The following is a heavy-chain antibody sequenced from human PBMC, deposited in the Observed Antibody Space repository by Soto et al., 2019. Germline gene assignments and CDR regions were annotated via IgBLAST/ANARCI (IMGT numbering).Heavy chain of an antibody. V-gene: IGHV1-18*01. CDR3: ARDFRDNCGGPSSIYFDF. D-gene: IGHD2-21*01. CDR1: GYTFSSYG. J-gene: IGHJ4*02. CDR2: ISANSGDT. Sequence: QVQLVQSGAEVKEPGASVRVSCKASGYTFSSYGFSWVRQAPGQGLEWVAWISANSGDTNSAQKFQDRVTLTTDTSTSTAYMDLRSLTTDDKATYYCARDFRDNCGGPSSIYFDFWGQGTLVTV.